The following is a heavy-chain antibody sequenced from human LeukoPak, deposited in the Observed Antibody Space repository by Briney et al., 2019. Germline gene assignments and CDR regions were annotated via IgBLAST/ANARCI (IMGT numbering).Heavy chain of an antibody. CDR3: ARAKKTYYYDSSGYFPYYFDH. CDR1: GFTFSSYA. J-gene: IGHJ4*02. V-gene: IGHV4-59*01. D-gene: IGHD3-22*01. Sequence: PGGSLRLSCAASGFTFSSYAMSWIRQPPGKGLEWIGYIYYSGSTNYNPSLEGRVTISVDTSKNQFSLKLSSVTTADTAVYYCARAKKTYYYDSSGYFPYYFDHWGQGTLVTVSS. CDR2: IYYSGST.